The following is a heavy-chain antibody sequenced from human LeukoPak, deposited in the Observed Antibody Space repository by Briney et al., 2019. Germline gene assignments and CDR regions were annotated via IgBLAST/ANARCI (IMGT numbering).Heavy chain of an antibody. Sequence: GESLKISCKGSGYSFTSFWIAWVRQRPGKGLEWMGIIYPGDSDLRYSPSFQGQVTISADKSTSTAYLHWSSLKASDTAMYYCARLAAAGTHNWFDPWGQGTLVTVSS. J-gene: IGHJ5*02. V-gene: IGHV5-51*01. CDR1: GYSFTSFW. D-gene: IGHD6-13*01. CDR2: IYPGDSDL. CDR3: ARLAAAGTHNWFDP.